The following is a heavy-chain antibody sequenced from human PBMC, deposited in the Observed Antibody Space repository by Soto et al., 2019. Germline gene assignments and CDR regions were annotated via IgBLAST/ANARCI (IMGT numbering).Heavy chain of an antibody. V-gene: IGHV1-18*04. Sequence: QVHLVQSRAEVKKPGASVKVSCKASGYAFTNFGFTWARQAPGQGLEWLRWISPFNSNTDSAQKLQGRLTPTTDSSTSTAYVELASLIYADTGVYYCVRERRVVRGVVSTDYFDYWAQGTLVTVSS. J-gene: IGHJ4*02. CDR3: VRERRVVRGVVSTDYFDY. CDR2: ISPFNSNT. CDR1: GYAFTNFG. D-gene: IGHD3-10*01.